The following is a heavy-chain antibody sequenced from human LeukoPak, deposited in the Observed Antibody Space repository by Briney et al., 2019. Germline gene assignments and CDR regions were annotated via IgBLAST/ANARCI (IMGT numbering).Heavy chain of an antibody. D-gene: IGHD2-21*01. Sequence: SETLSLTCTVSGGSISSSSYYWGWIRQPPGKGLEWIGSIYYSGSTYYNPSLKSRVTISVDTSKNQFSLKLSSVTAADTAVYYCARDGGDSLAWYFDLWGRGTLVTVSS. V-gene: IGHV4-39*07. CDR1: GGSISSSSYY. J-gene: IGHJ2*01. CDR2: IYYSGST. CDR3: ARDGGDSLAWYFDL.